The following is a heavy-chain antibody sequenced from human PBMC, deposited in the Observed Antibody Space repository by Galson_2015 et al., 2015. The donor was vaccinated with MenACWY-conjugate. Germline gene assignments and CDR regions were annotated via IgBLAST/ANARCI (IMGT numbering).Heavy chain of an antibody. J-gene: IGHJ4*02. Sequence: TLRLSCAASGFTFSDYYMSWVRQAPGRGLECVSYISTRSSTNYADSVQGRFTISRDNAKNSVYLQMDSLRAEDTAVYCCARFPRTPGKYPDYWGQGTPVTVSS. V-gene: IGHV3-11*06. CDR1: GFTFSDYY. CDR2: ISTRSST. D-gene: IGHD1-14*01. CDR3: ARFPRTPGKYPDY.